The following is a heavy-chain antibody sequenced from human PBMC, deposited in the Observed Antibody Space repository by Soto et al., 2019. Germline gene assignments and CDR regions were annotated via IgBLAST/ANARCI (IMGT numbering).Heavy chain of an antibody. CDR3: AKVSTKHTFGPLAP. D-gene: IGHD1-1*01. CDR2: ISWNSGSI. V-gene: IGHV3-9*01. Sequence: SLRLSCAASGFTFDDYGMHWVRQAPGKGLEWVSGISWNSGSIGYADSVKGRFIISRDNAKNSVYLQMNNLRPEDTAFYFCAKVSTKHTFGPLAPWGQGTLVTVSS. CDR1: GFTFDDYG. J-gene: IGHJ5*02.